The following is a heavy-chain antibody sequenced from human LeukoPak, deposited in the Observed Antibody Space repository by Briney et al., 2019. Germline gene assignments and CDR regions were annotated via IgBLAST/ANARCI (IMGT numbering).Heavy chain of an antibody. CDR1: GFTFSSYW. CDR3: ARIKLMTTVTTFDY. D-gene: IGHD4-17*01. CDR2: IKQDGSEK. J-gene: IGHJ4*02. Sequence: GRSLRLSCAASGFTFSSYWMSWVRQAPGKGLEWVANIKQDGSEKYYVDSVKGRFTISRDNAKNSLYLQMNSLRAEDTAVYYCARIKLMTTVTTFDYWGQGTLVTVSS. V-gene: IGHV3-7*01.